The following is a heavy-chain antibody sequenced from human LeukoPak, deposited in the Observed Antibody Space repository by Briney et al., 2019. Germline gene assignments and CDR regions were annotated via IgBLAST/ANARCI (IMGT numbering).Heavy chain of an antibody. D-gene: IGHD1-26*01. V-gene: IGHV4-38-2*02. Sequence: SETLSLTCAVSGYSISSGYYWGWIRQPPGKGLEWIGSIYHSVSTFYNPSLKSRDTISVDTAKNQFSLTLNSVTAADTAVYYCARDWGLGSHLYYFDYWGQGTLVTVSS. J-gene: IGHJ4*02. CDR1: GYSISSGYY. CDR2: IYHSVST. CDR3: ARDWGLGSHLYYFDY.